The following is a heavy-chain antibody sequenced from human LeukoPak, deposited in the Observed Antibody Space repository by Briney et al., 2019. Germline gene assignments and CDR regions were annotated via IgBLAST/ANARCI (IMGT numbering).Heavy chain of an antibody. CDR2: IYYSGST. J-gene: IGHJ3*02. CDR3: ARVNRYYDILTGYYDDAFDI. Sequence: TSETLSLTCTVPGGSISSYYWSWIRQPPGKGLEWIGYIYYSGSTNYNPSLKSRVTISVDTSKNQFSLKLSSVTAADTAVYYCARVNRYYDILTGYYDDAFDIWGQGTMVTVSS. D-gene: IGHD3-9*01. CDR1: GGSISSYY. V-gene: IGHV4-59*01.